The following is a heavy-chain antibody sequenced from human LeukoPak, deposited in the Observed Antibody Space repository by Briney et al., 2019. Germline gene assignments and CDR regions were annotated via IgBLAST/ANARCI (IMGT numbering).Heavy chain of an antibody. J-gene: IGHJ4*02. CDR3: ARDPAEADC. V-gene: IGHV3-30*03. CDR2: ISSDGSDK. CDR1: GFTFSSYG. Sequence: GGSLRLSCAASGFTFSSYGMHWVRQAPGKGLEWVAVISSDGSDKYSVDSVKGRFAISRDNAKNSLYLQMNGLRAEDTAVYYCARDPAEADCWGQGTLVTVSS.